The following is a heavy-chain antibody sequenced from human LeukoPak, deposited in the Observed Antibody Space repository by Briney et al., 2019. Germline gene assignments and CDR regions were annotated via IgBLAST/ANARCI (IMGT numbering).Heavy chain of an antibody. CDR3: ARTPTGAWSDVGDY. V-gene: IGHV3-7*01. J-gene: IGHJ4*02. D-gene: IGHD6-19*01. Sequence: PGGSLRLSCVASGFTFRNYWMSWVRQAPGKGLKWVANTKEDGSEQYYKDSVEGRFTISRDNAKNSLYLQMNGLGAEDTAVYYCARTPTGAWSDVGDYWGQGTLVTVSS. CDR1: GFTFRNYW. CDR2: TKEDGSEQ.